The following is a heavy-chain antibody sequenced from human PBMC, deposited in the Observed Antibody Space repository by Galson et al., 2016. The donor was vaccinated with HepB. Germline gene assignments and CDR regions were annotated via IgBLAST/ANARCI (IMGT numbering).Heavy chain of an antibody. CDR3: ARVMTVTTDFDGFDI. D-gene: IGHD1-1*01. V-gene: IGHV1-2*02. Sequence: SVKVSCKASGYSFTAYHLHWVRQAPGEGLGWVGWIYPKTGATKYAQRFQGRVTLTWDTSVTTAYMELARLRADDTAVYYCARVMTVTTDFDGFDIWGQGTVVTVSS. CDR2: IYPKTGAT. J-gene: IGHJ3*02. CDR1: GYSFTAYH.